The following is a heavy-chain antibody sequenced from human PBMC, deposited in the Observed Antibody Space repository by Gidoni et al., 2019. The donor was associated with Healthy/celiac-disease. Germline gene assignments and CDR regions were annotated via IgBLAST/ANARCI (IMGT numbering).Heavy chain of an antibody. Sequence: QAQLVQAGAEVKKPGASVTVSCKASGYTFTRSRITGVRQVPVQGLEWMGWIRAHNGNTNVAPKLQGSVTMTTDTSTSTAYMELRSLRSDDTAVYYSALIVPTQTLGYCSGGSCYNDWFDPWGQGTLVTVSS. J-gene: IGHJ5*02. CDR2: IRAHNGNT. D-gene: IGHD2-15*01. V-gene: IGHV1-18*01. CDR3: ALIVPTQTLGYCSGGSCYNDWFDP. CDR1: GYTFTRSR.